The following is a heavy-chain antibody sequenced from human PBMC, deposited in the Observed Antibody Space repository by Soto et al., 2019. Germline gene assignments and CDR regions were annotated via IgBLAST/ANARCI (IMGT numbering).Heavy chain of an antibody. CDR1: GGSISGYY. V-gene: IGHV4-4*07. Sequence: QVQLQESGPGLVKPSETLSLICTVSGGSISGYYWSWIRQPAGKGLEWIGRIYSSGSTNYNPSLKSRVTMSVDASKNQFSLKLNSVTAADTAVYYCARDVDYNNWVLYYWGQGSLVTVSS. J-gene: IGHJ4*02. CDR3: ARDVDYNNWVLYY. CDR2: IYSSGST. D-gene: IGHD1-1*01.